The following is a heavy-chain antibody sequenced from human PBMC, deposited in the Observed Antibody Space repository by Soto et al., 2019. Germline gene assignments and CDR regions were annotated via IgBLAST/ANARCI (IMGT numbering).Heavy chain of an antibody. CDR3: AKTGTDGSWFDP. CDR2: IDWDDDK. J-gene: IGHJ5*02. CDR1: GFSLSSSGMR. D-gene: IGHD1-1*01. Sequence: SGPTLVNPTQTLTLTCTFSGFSLSSSGMRVSWIRQPPGKALEWLARIDWDDDKFYSTSLRTRLTISKDTSKNQVVLTMTNMDPVDTATYYCAKTGTDGSWFDPWGQGTLVTVSS. V-gene: IGHV2-70*04.